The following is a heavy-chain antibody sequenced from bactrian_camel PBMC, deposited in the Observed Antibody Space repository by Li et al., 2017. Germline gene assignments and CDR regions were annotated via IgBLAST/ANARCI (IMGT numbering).Heavy chain of an antibody. D-gene: IGHD7*01. CDR1: EFTSS. CDR3: AAESLRKGGGHFPIRADEYVY. V-gene: IGHV3S9*01. CDR2: IDNFGAT. Sequence: HVQLVESGGGSVQAGGSLRLSCVASEFTSSMAWFRQGASGEREGVASIDNFGATDYAYVVRGRFTISKDNAKITLYLQMNSLLPEDTAMYYCAAESLRKGGGHFPIRADEYVYWGQGTQVTVS. J-gene: IGHJ4*01.